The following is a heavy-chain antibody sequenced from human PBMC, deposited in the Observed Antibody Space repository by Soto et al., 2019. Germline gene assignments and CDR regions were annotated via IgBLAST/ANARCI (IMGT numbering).Heavy chain of an antibody. V-gene: IGHV3-21*01. D-gene: IGHD4-17*01. CDR1: GFTFSSYS. Sequence: PGGSLRLSCAASGFTFSSYSMNWVRQAPGKGLEWVSSISSSSSYIYYADSVKGRFTISRDNAKNSLYLQMNSLRAEDTAVYYCAREHDYGDYEDYWGQGTLVTVSS. CDR2: ISSSSSYI. CDR3: AREHDYGDYEDY. J-gene: IGHJ4*02.